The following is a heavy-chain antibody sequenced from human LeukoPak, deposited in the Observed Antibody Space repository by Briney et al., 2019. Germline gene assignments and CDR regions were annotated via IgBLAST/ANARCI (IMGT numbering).Heavy chain of an antibody. CDR1: GFTFSSYG. CDR3: AKSGSGLPYNFDY. V-gene: IGHV3-30*18. J-gene: IGHJ4*02. Sequence: GGSLRLSCGASGFTFSSYGMHWVRQAPGKGLEWVAVISYDGNNKYYGDSVKGRFTISRDNSKNTLYPQMNSLRAEDTAVYYCAKSGSGLPYNFDYWGQGTLVTVSS. CDR2: ISYDGNNK. D-gene: IGHD6-19*01.